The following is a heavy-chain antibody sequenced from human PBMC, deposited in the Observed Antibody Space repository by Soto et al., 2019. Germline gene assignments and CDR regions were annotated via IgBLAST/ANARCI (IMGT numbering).Heavy chain of an antibody. CDR2: CGGGGST. CDR3: AKFRGGYYHTYYMDG. CDR1: GFIFSNYA. Sequence: EVQLLESGGTLVQPGGSLRLSCAASGFIFSNYAMTWVRQAPGKGLELVSYCGGGGSTYYSDPVKGRFTCFRDNSKNTPFLQMNSLRTEDTAVYVSAKFRGGYYHTYYMDGCGKGTAVTVPS. J-gene: IGHJ6*03. V-gene: IGHV3-23*01. D-gene: IGHD1-26*01.